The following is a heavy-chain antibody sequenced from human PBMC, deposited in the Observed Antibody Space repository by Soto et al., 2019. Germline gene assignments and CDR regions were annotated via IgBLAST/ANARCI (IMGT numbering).Heavy chain of an antibody. V-gene: IGHV3-23*01. Sequence: GGSLRLSCAASGFTFSSYAMSWVRQAPGKGLEWVSAISGSGGSKYYADSVKGRFTISRDNSKNTLYLQMNSLRAEDTAVYYCAKEADLVDTAIVAFDYWGQGTLVTVSS. CDR2: ISGSGGSK. CDR1: GFTFSSYA. D-gene: IGHD5-18*01. J-gene: IGHJ4*02. CDR3: AKEADLVDTAIVAFDY.